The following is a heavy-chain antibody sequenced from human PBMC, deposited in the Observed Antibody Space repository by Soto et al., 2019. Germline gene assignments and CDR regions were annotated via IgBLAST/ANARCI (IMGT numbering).Heavy chain of an antibody. J-gene: IGHJ4*02. CDR3: ARLFDTSGWYDY. V-gene: IGHV5-51*01. CDR2: IYPGDSDT. D-gene: IGHD6-19*01. Sequence: GESLKISCKGSGYSFTSYWIGWVRQMPGKGLERMGIIYPGDSDTRYSPSFQGQVTISADESITTTYLQWSSLKASDTAIYYCARLFDTSGWYDYWGQGTLVTVSS. CDR1: GYSFTSYW.